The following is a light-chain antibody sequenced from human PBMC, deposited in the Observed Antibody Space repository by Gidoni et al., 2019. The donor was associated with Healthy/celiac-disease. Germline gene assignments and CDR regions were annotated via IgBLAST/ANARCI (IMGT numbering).Light chain of an antibody. CDR2: AAS. J-gene: IGKJ4*01. CDR3: QQSYSTPSA. Sequence: DIQMTESPSSLYASVGDRVTITCRASQSISSYLNWYQQKPGKAPKLMIYAASSLQSGVPSRFSVSVSGTYFTLTISCLQPEDFATYYCQQSYSTPSAFGGVTQVEIK. V-gene: IGKV1-39*01. CDR1: QSISSY.